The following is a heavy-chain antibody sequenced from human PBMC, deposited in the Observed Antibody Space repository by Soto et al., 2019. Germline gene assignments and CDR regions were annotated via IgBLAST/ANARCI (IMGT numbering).Heavy chain of an antibody. D-gene: IGHD3-9*01. Sequence: EVQVVESGGGLVKPGGSLRLSCAASGFTFSTYNMNWVRQAPGKGLQWVSSISSSSSYIYYADSVKGRFTISRDNAKNSLYLQMNSLRVEDTAVYYCSRYYDSLTGYNYWGQGTLVIVSS. J-gene: IGHJ4*02. V-gene: IGHV3-21*01. CDR2: ISSSSSYI. CDR1: GFTFSTYN. CDR3: SRYYDSLTGYNY.